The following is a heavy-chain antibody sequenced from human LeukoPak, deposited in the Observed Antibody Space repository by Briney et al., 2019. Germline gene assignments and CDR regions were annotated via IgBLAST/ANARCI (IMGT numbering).Heavy chain of an antibody. CDR2: IYYSGST. J-gene: IGHJ5*02. Sequence: SQTLSLTCTVSGGSISSGAYYWSWIRQHPGKGLEWIGYIYYSGSTYYNPSLKSRVTISVDTSNNQLSLRLSSVTAADTAVYYCARVSIQLERPARSDPWGQGTLVTVSS. V-gene: IGHV4-31*03. CDR1: GGSISSGAYY. D-gene: IGHD1-1*01. CDR3: ARVSIQLERPARSDP.